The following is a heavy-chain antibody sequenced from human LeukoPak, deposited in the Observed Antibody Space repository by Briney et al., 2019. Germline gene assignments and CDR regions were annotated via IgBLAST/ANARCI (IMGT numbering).Heavy chain of an antibody. CDR3: ARGRGRYCSGGSCYSDLSRVYYFDY. Sequence: SETLSLTCAVYGGSFSGYYWSWIRQPPGKGLEWIGEINHSGSTNYNPSLKSRVTISVDTSKNQFSLKLSSVTAADTAVYYCARGRGRYCSGGSCYSDLSRVYYFDYWGQGTLVTVSS. D-gene: IGHD2-15*01. CDR1: GGSFSGYY. V-gene: IGHV4-34*01. J-gene: IGHJ4*02. CDR2: INHSGST.